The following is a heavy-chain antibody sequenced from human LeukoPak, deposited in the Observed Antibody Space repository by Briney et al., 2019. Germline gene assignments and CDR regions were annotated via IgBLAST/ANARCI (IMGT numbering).Heavy chain of an antibody. Sequence: ASVKVSCKASGYTFTGYYMHWVRQAPGQGLEWMGWINPNSGGTNYAQKFQGRVTVTRDTSISTAYMELSRLRSDDTAVYYCARDRYPNDAFDIWGQGTMVTVSS. J-gene: IGHJ3*02. D-gene: IGHD1-14*01. CDR2: INPNSGGT. CDR3: ARDRYPNDAFDI. V-gene: IGHV1-2*02. CDR1: GYTFTGYY.